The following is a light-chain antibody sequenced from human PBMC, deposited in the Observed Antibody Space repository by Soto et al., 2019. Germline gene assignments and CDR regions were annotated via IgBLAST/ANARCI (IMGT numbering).Light chain of an antibody. V-gene: IGKV1-5*03. J-gene: IGKJ1*01. Sequence: IQMTQSPSTLSASVGDRVTTTCRASQTIDSWLAWYQQRPGKPPNLLIYKASTLASGVPSRFSGSGSGTEFTLNINSLQPDDFATYYCQQYHIYSGTFGQGTKVDIK. CDR2: KAS. CDR1: QTIDSW. CDR3: QQYHIYSGT.